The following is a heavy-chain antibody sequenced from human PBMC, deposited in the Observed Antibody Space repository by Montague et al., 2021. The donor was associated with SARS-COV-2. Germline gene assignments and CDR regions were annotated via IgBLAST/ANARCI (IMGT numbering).Heavy chain of an antibody. V-gene: IGHV4-59*01. J-gene: IGHJ4*02. CDR1: GGSISTYY. D-gene: IGHD5-12*01. CDR2: INYSGIT. CDR3: ARSGWLTRGFDY. Sequence: SETLSLTCTVSGGSISTYYWSWIRQPPGKGLEWIAYINYSGITNHNPSLKSRVSVSLDTSKNHFSLNLKSVTAADTAVYYCARSGWLTRGFDYWGQGTLVTVSS.